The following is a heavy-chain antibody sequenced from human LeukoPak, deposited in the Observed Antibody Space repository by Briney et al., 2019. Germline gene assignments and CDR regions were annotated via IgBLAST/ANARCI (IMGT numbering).Heavy chain of an antibody. D-gene: IGHD6-13*01. Sequence: GGSLRLSCAASGFTFSSYGMHWVRQAPGKGLEWVAVISYDGSNKYYADSVKGRFTISRDNAKNSLYLQMNSLRAEDTAIYYCARDNLAAAGDDNFDIWGQGTMVTVSS. J-gene: IGHJ3*02. CDR1: GFTFSSYG. V-gene: IGHV3-30*03. CDR2: ISYDGSNK. CDR3: ARDNLAAAGDDNFDI.